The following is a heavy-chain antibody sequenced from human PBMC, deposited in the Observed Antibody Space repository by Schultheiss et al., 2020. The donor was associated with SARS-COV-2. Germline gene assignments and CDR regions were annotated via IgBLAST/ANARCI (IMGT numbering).Heavy chain of an antibody. Sequence: ASVKVSCKASGGIFSNYAISWVRQAPGQGLEWMGWISAYNGNTNYAQKLQGRVTMTTDTSTSTAYMELRSLRSDDTAVYYCARGPVTTDIDYYYYGMDVWGQGTTVTVSS. CDR1: GGIFSNYA. D-gene: IGHD4-17*01. CDR2: ISAYNGNT. CDR3: ARGPVTTDIDYYYYGMDV. J-gene: IGHJ6*02. V-gene: IGHV1-18*01.